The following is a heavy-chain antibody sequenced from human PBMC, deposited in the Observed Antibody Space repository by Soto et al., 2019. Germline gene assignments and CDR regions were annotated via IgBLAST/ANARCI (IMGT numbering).Heavy chain of an antibody. Sequence: QVQLVQSGGGVVQPGRSLRLSCAVSGFTFSSYGIHWVRQAPGKGLEWVALISYDGGNEKYTESVKDRFTISRDDSHNVAYLQMSSLRTEETAMYYCAKDRYSGTYPTDFDYWGQGSLVTVDS. V-gene: IGHV3-30*18. CDR3: AKDRYSGTYPTDFDY. CDR2: ISYDGGNE. D-gene: IGHD1-26*01. CDR1: GFTFSSYG. J-gene: IGHJ4*02.